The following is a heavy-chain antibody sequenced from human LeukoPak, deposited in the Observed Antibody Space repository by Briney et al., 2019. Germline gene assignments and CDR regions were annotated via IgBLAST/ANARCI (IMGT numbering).Heavy chain of an antibody. D-gene: IGHD3-22*01. J-gene: IGHJ3*02. Sequence: RWASVKVSCKASGYTFTCYGISWVRQAPGQGLEWMGWISAYNGNTNYAQKLQGRVTMTTDTSTSTAYMELRSLRSDDTAVYYCARDKLVLDYYYDSSGSGDAFDIWGQGTMVTVSS. CDR3: ARDKLVLDYYYDSSGSGDAFDI. V-gene: IGHV1-18*01. CDR2: ISAYNGNT. CDR1: GYTFTCYG.